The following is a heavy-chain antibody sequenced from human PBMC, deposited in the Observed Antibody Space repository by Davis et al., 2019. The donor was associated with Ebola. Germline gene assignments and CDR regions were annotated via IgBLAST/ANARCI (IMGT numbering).Heavy chain of an antibody. J-gene: IGHJ6*02. CDR2: INPSGGST. CDR3: ARDPKRRVGMYYYGMDV. V-gene: IGHV1-46*01. CDR1: GYTFTSYY. D-gene: IGHD2-2*01. Sequence: ASVKVSCKASGYTFTSYYMHWVRQAPGQGLEWMGIINPSGGSTSYAQKFQGRVTMTRDTSTSTVYMELSSLRSEDTAVYYCARDPKRRVGMYYYGMDVWGQGTTVTVSS.